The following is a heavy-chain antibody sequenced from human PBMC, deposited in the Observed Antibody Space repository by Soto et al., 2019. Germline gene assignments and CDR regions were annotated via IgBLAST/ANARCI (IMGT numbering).Heavy chain of an antibody. Sequence: SETLSLTCTVSGGSISSSSYYWGWIRQPPGKGLEWIGSIYYSGSTYYNPSLKSRVTISVDTSKNQFSLKLSSVTAADTAVYYCASHVGTIFGVVKYYYYYGMDVWGQGTTVTVSS. D-gene: IGHD3-3*01. V-gene: IGHV4-39*01. CDR3: ASHVGTIFGVVKYYYYYGMDV. CDR1: GGSISSSSYY. CDR2: IYYSGST. J-gene: IGHJ6*02.